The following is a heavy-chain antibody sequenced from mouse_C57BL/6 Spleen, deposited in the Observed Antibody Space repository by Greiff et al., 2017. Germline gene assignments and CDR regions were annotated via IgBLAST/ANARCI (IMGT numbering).Heavy chain of an antibody. Sequence: VKVVESGPELVKPGASVKISCKASGYAFSSSWMNWVKQRPGKGLEWIGRIYPGDGDTNYNGKFKGKATLTAAKSSSTAYMQLSSLTSEDSAVYFCARSGLYYGSFYYFDYWGQGTTLTVSS. V-gene: IGHV1-82*01. CDR1: GYAFSSSW. J-gene: IGHJ2*01. D-gene: IGHD1-1*01. CDR2: IYPGDGDT. CDR3: ARSGLYYGSFYYFDY.